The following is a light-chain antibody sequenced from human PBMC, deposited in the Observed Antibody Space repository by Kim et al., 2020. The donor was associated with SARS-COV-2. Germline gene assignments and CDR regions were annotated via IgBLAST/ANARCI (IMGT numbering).Light chain of an antibody. V-gene: IGLV3-19*01. Sequence: SSELTQDPAVSVALGQTVRITCQGDSLRSYYASWYQQKPGQAPVLVIYGKNNRPSGIPDRFSGSSSGNTASLTITVAQAEDEADSYCNSRDSSGNHWVFG. CDR1: SLRSYY. J-gene: IGLJ3*02. CDR2: GKN. CDR3: NSRDSSGNHWV.